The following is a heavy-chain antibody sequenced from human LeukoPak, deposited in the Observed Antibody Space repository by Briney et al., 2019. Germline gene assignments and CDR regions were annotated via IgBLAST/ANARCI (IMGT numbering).Heavy chain of an antibody. CDR3: ARGAPSDY. CDR1: GGSISFYY. V-gene: IGHV4-59*01. Sequence: SETLSLTCTVSGGSISFYYWSWIRQPPGKGLEYIGYIYYSGNTNYNPSLKSRVTISVDTSKNQFSLKLSSVTAADTAVYFCARGAPSDYWGQGTLVTVSS. CDR2: IYYSGNT. J-gene: IGHJ4*02.